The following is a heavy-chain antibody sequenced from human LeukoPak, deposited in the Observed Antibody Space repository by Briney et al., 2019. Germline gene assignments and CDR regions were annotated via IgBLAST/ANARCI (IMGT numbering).Heavy chain of an antibody. V-gene: IGHV1-69*13. Sequence: SMKVSCKASGGTFSSYAISWVRQAPGQGLEWMGGIIPIFGTANYAQKFQGRVTITADESTSTAYMELSSLRSEDTAVYYCARVTKQQLVSRNNWFDPWGQGTLVTVSS. D-gene: IGHD6-13*01. J-gene: IGHJ5*02. CDR3: ARVTKQQLVSRNNWFDP. CDR2: IIPIFGTA. CDR1: GGTFSSYA.